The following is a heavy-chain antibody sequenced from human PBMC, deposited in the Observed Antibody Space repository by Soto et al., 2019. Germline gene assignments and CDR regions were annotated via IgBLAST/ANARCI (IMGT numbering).Heavy chain of an antibody. CDR3: ARDTLLRFLGEVPMDV. V-gene: IGHV3-21*01. D-gene: IGHD3-3*01. Sequence: GGSLRLSCAASGFTFSSYSMNWVRQAPGKGLEWVSSISSSSSYIYYADSVKGRFTISRDNAKNSLYLQMNSLRAEDTAVYYCARDTLLRFLGEVPMDVWGKGTTVTVSS. J-gene: IGHJ6*04. CDR1: GFTFSSYS. CDR2: ISSSSSYI.